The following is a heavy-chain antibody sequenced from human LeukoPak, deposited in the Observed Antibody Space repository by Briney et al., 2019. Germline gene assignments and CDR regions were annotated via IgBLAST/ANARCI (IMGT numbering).Heavy chain of an antibody. V-gene: IGHV3-53*01. CDR3: ARVGDHYHWNFDL. J-gene: IGHJ2*01. D-gene: IGHD3-10*01. Sequence: GGSLRLSCAASGFTVASKYMNWVRQAPGKGLEWVSILYSGSDTYYSDPVMGRFTISRDNSRNTLFLQMDSLRVEDTAVYYCARVGDHYHWNFDLWGRGTLVTVSS. CDR1: GFTVASKY. CDR2: LYSGSDT.